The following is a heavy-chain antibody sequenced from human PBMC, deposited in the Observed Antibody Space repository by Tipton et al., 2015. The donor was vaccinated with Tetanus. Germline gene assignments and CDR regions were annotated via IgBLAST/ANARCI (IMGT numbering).Heavy chain of an antibody. D-gene: IGHD3-16*01. V-gene: IGHV6-1*01. J-gene: IGHJ4*02. CDR3: ARGGGGPPFDS. Sequence: GLVKPSQTLSLTCAISGDRVSSNSVAWNWIRQSPSRGLEWLGRTYFRSKWFTDFAPSVKSRITIEPDTSKNQFFLRRHSVTPDGTAVCFCARGGGGPPFDSWGQGTLVTVSS. CDR1: GDRVSSNSVA. CDR2: TYFRSKWFT.